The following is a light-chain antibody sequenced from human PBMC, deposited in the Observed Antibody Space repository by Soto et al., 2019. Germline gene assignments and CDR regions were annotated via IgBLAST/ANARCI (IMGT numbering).Light chain of an antibody. CDR3: QKYNSAPTEWT. J-gene: IGKJ1*01. V-gene: IGKV1-27*01. CDR2: AAS. Sequence: DIQMTQSPSSLSASVGDRVTITCRASQGISNYLAWYQQKPGRVPVLLIYAASTLQSGVPSRFSGSGSGTDFTLTISSLQPEDVATYYCQKYNSAPTEWTFGQGTKVDIK. CDR1: QGISNY.